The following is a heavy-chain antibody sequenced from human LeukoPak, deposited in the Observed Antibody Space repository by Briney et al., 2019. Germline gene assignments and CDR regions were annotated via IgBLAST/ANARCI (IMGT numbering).Heavy chain of an antibody. J-gene: IGHJ4*02. Sequence: SETLSLTCTVSGGSISSSSYYWGWLRQPPGKGLEWIGSIYYSGSTYYNPSLKSRVTISVDTSKNQFSLKLSSVTAADTAVYYCASYDSSGYYPSAVYWGQGTLVTVSS. CDR2: IYYSGST. V-gene: IGHV4-39*01. CDR1: GGSISSSSYY. D-gene: IGHD3-22*01. CDR3: ASYDSSGYYPSAVY.